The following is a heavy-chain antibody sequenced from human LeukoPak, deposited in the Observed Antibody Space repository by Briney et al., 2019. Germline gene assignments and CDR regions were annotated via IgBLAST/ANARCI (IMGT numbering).Heavy chain of an antibody. J-gene: IGHJ4*02. V-gene: IGHV3-21*01. CDR1: GFTFSIYD. D-gene: IGHD3-16*02. CDR2: ISSKSRYE. Sequence: PGGSLRLSCAASGFTFSIYDMNWFRQAPGKGLEWVSSISSKSRYEFYADSVKGRFTISRDNAKSSLYLQMNNLRAEDTAVYYCVRDMKPPESSEYWGQGTLVTVSS. CDR3: VRDMKPPESSEY.